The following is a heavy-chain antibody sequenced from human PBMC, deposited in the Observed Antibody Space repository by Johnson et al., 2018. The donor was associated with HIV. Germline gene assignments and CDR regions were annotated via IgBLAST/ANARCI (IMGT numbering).Heavy chain of an antibody. CDR2: ISYHGNNK. Sequence: QVQLVESGGGVVQPGRSLRLSCAASGFSFSSYGMHWVRQAPGKGLEWVAVISYHGNNKDYADSVKGRFTLSRDNSKNTLFLQMNSLRAEDTAVYYCAKERYMGSTTLADAFDMWGQGTMVTVSS. CDR1: GFSFSSYG. D-gene: IGHD1-26*01. J-gene: IGHJ3*02. CDR3: AKERYMGSTTLADAFDM. V-gene: IGHV3-30*18.